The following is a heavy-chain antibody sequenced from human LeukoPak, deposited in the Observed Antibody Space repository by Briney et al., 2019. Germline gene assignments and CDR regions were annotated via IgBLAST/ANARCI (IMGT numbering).Heavy chain of an antibody. J-gene: IGHJ4*02. V-gene: IGHV1-69*13. CDR1: GGTFSSCA. Sequence: SVKVSCKASGGTFSSCAISWVRQAPGQGLEWMGGIIPIFGTANYAQKFQGRVTITADESTSTAYMELSSLRSEDTAVYYCASFIGYCSSTSCPFEYWGQGTLVTVSS. D-gene: IGHD2-2*01. CDR2: IIPIFGTA. CDR3: ASFIGYCSSTSCPFEY.